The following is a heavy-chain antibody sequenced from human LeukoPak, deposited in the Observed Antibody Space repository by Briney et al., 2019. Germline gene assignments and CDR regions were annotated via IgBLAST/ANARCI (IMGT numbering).Heavy chain of an antibody. CDR1: GFIFSQYS. J-gene: IGHJ5*02. CDR3: ARDAGNSGYGCDL. D-gene: IGHD5-12*01. V-gene: IGHV3-48*01. Sequence: GSLRLSCAASGFIFSQYSMNWVRQAPGKGLEWVSHIRSSSETFYADSVKGRFTISRDNARNSLYLQMNNLRGEDTAIYYCARDAGNSGYGCDLWGQGTLVTVSS. CDR2: IRSSSET.